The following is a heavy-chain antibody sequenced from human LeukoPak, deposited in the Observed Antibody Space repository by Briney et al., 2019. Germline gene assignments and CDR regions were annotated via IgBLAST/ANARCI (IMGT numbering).Heavy chain of an antibody. V-gene: IGHV1-18*01. CDR1: GYTFTSYG. CDR3: ASQYSSGWYGVDY. D-gene: IGHD6-19*01. J-gene: IGHJ4*02. CDR2: ISAYNGNT. Sequence: ASVKVSCKASGYTFTSYGISWVRQAPGQGLEWMGWISAYNGNTNYAQKLQGRVTMTRDTSISTAYMELSRLRSDDTAVYYCASQYSSGWYGVDYWGQGTLVTVSS.